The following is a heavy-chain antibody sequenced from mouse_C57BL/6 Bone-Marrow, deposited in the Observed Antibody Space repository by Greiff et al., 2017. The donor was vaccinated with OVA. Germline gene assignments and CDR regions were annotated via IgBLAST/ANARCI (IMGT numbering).Heavy chain of an antibody. J-gene: IGHJ2*01. V-gene: IGHV1-18*01. CDR1: GYTFTDYN. D-gene: IGHD1-1*01. CDR2: INPNNGGT. Sequence: VQLKESGPELVKPGASVKIPCTASGYTFTDYNMDWVKQSHGKSLEWIGDINPNNGGTIYNQKFKGKATLTVDKSSSTAYMQLRSLTSEDTAVYYCARGSYLYYFDYWGQGTTLTVSS. CDR3: ARGSYLYYFDY.